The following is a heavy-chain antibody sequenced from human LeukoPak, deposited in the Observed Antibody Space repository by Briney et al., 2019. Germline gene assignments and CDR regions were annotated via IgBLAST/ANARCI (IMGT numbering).Heavy chain of an antibody. D-gene: IGHD3-10*01. CDR3: AGDLSPLYGSGSYSA. Sequence: SETLSLTCAVSGGSISSSNWWSWVRQPPGKGLEWIGEIYHSGSTNYNPSLKSRVTISVDKSKNQFSLKLSSVTAADTAVYYCAGDLSPLYGSGSYSAWGQGTLVTVSS. CDR2: IYHSGST. CDR1: GGSISSSNW. V-gene: IGHV4-4*02. J-gene: IGHJ5*02.